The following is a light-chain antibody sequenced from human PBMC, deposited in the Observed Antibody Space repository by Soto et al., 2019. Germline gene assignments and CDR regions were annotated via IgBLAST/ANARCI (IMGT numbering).Light chain of an antibody. CDR3: CSYAGSSSLLYV. CDR2: EVS. Sequence: QSVLTQPASVSGSPGQSITISCTGTSSDVGRHNTVSWFQQHPGKAPTLMIYEVSKRPSGVSNRFSGSKSGNTASLTISGLQADDEADYYCCSYAGSSSLLYVFGTGTKVTVL. J-gene: IGLJ1*01. V-gene: IGLV2-23*02. CDR1: SSDVGRHNT.